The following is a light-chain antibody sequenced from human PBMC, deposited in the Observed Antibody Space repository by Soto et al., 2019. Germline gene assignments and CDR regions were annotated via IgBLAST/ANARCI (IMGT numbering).Light chain of an antibody. CDR1: QTISNY. Sequence: EILLTQSPATLSLSAGERATLSCRAGQTISNYLAWYQQKPGQAPSLLIYDASNRATDIPARFSGSGSGTDFTLTISSLEPDDFAVYYCRHGGAFGPGTKVEIK. CDR2: DAS. J-gene: IGKJ3*01. CDR3: RHGGA. V-gene: IGKV3-11*01.